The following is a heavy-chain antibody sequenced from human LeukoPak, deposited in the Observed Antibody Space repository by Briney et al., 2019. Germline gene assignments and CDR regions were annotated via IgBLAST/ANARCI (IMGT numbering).Heavy chain of an antibody. CDR1: GFTFSSYW. D-gene: IGHD2-21*01. Sequence: PGGSLRLSCAASGFTFSSYWMHWVRQAPGKGLVWVSHINSDVSSTNYADSVKGRFTISRDNAKNSLYLQMNSLRAEDTAVYYCARERDVIRDYWGQGTLVTVSS. V-gene: IGHV3-74*01. CDR3: ARERDVIRDY. CDR2: INSDVSST. J-gene: IGHJ4*02.